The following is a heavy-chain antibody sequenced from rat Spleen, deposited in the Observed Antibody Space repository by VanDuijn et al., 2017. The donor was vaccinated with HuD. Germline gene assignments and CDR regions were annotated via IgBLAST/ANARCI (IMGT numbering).Heavy chain of an antibody. D-gene: IGHD1-10*01. CDR1: GFSLNRNG. V-gene: IGHV2-72*01. J-gene: IGHJ3*01. Sequence: QVQLKESGPGLMQPSDTLSLTCTVSGFSLNRNGVGWVRQPLGKGLVWMGTIWAGGTTNYNSAVQSRLSISRDTSKSQVFLKMSSLQTEDTATYYCARDSTTRRFAYWGQGTLVTVSS. CDR3: ARDSTTRRFAY. CDR2: IWAGGTT.